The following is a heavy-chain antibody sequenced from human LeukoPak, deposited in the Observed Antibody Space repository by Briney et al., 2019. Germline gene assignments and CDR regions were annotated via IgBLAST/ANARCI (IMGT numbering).Heavy chain of an antibody. V-gene: IGHV3-23*01. J-gene: IGHJ4*02. Sequence: QPGGSLRLSCAASRFTFSSYVLSWVRQAPGKGLEWVSGISGSGGNTFYAASVKGRFTISRDNSKNNLYLQMNSLRAEDTALYYCAKTITPLATPTLFDYWGQGTLVTVSS. CDR3: AKTITPLATPTLFDY. CDR1: RFTFSSYV. D-gene: IGHD3-10*01. CDR2: ISGSGGNT.